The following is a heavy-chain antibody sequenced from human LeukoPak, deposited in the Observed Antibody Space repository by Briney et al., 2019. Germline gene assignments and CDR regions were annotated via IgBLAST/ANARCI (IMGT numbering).Heavy chain of an antibody. Sequence: PGGSLRLSCAASGFTFSSYGMHWVRQAPGKGLEWVAVISYDGSNKYYADSVKGRFTISRDNSKNTLYLQMNSLRAEDTAVYYCARGEGNYWGQGTLVTVSS. D-gene: IGHD3-10*01. CDR3: ARGEGNY. V-gene: IGHV3-30*03. CDR1: GFTFSSYG. J-gene: IGHJ4*02. CDR2: ISYDGSNK.